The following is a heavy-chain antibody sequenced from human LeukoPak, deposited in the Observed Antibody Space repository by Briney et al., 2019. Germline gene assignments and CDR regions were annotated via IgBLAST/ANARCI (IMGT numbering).Heavy chain of an antibody. J-gene: IGHJ4*02. CDR2: IRSKAYGGTT. CDR3: TRVGSSGPDDY. V-gene: IGHV3-49*03. CDR1: GFTFGDYA. D-gene: IGHD6-13*01. Sequence: PGGSLRLSCTASGFTFGDYAMSWFRQAPGKGLEWVGFIRSKAYGGTTEYAASVKGRFTISRDDSKSIAYLQMNSLKTEDTAVYYCTRVGSSGPDDYWGQGTLVTVSS.